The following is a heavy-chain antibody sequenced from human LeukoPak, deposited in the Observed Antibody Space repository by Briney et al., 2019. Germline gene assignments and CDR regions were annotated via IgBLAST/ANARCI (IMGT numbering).Heavy chain of an antibody. CDR1: GGSISSYY. J-gene: IGHJ4*02. CDR3: ARHGGSWTFDS. V-gene: IGHV4-59*08. Sequence: SETLSLTCTVSGGSISSYYRSWIRQPPGKGLEWIGYIDYSGSTNYNPSLKSRVTISVDTSKNQFFLKLSSVAAADTAVYYCARHGGSWTFDSWGQGTLVTVSS. CDR2: IDYSGST. D-gene: IGHD6-13*01.